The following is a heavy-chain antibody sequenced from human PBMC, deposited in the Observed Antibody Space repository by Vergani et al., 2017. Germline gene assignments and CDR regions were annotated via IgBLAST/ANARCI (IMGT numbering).Heavy chain of an antibody. CDR3: ARRAERWETLLRDDFDV. Sequence: QVQLQQWGPGLLKPSETLSLTCAVYGGSLSGFYWSWIRLAPGKGLEWIGEINHSGTINYNPTLKSPFNVSIDTSRDHFSLKLRSVSAADTAVYFCARRAERWETLLRDDFDVWGQGTFVTVSP. V-gene: IGHV4-34*01. J-gene: IGHJ3*01. CDR1: GGSLSGFY. CDR2: INHSGTI. D-gene: IGHD1-26*01.